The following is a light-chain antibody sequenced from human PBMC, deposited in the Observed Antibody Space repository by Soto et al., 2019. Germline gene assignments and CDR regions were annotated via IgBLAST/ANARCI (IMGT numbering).Light chain of an antibody. J-gene: IGLJ3*02. V-gene: IGLV8-61*01. Sequence: QTVVTQEPSFSVSPGGTVTLTCGLSSGSVSTSYYPSWYQQTPGQAPRTLIYNTNTRSSGVPGRFSGSILGNKAALTIAGAQAEDESDYYCVLYMGSGISVFGGGTKVTVL. CDR1: SGSVSTSYY. CDR2: NTN. CDR3: VLYMGSGISV.